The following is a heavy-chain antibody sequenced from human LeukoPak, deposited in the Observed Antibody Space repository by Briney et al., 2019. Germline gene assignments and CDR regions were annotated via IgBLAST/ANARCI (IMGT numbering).Heavy chain of an antibody. J-gene: IGHJ4*02. V-gene: IGHV3-11*01. CDR2: ISSSGSTI. CDR1: GFTFSDYY. Sequence: GGSLRLSCAASGFTFSDYYMSWIRQAPGRGLEWVSYISSSGSTIYYADSVKGRFTISRDNAKNSLYLQMNSLRAEDTAVYYCARDLMVGATYDYWGQGTLVTVSS. CDR3: ARDLMVGATYDY. D-gene: IGHD1-26*01.